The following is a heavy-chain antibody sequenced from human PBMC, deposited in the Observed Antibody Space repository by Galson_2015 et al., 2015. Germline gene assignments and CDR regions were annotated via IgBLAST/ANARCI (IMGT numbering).Heavy chain of an antibody. CDR1: GFTVSSNY. J-gene: IGHJ2*01. Sequence: SLRLSCAASGFTVSSNYMSWVRQAPGKGLEWVSAIYSGGSTYYADSVKGRFTISRDNSKNTLYLQMNSLRAEDTAVYYCARAREEWLGWYFDLWGRGTLVTVSS. CDR2: IYSGGST. CDR3: ARAREEWLGWYFDL. V-gene: IGHV3-53*01. D-gene: IGHD3-3*01.